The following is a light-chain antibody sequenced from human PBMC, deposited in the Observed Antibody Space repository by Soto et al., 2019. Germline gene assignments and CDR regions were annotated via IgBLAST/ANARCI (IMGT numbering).Light chain of an antibody. J-gene: IGLJ1*01. V-gene: IGLV2-23*02. CDR3: CSYAGSSTLV. CDR2: EVS. Sequence: QSGLTQPASVSGSPGQSITISCTGTSSDVGSYNLVSWYQHHPGKAPKLMIYEVSKRPSGVSNRFSGSKSGNTASLTISGLQAEYEADYYCCSYAGSSTLVFGTGTKVTVL. CDR1: SSDVGSYNL.